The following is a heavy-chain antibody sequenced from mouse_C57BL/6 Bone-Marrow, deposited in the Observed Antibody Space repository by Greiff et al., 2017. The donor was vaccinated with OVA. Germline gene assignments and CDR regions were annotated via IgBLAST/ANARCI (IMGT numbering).Heavy chain of an antibody. J-gene: IGHJ1*03. Sequence: EVKLVESGGGLVQPKGSLKLSCAASGFSFNTYAMNWVRQAPGKGVEWVARIRSKSNNYATYYADSVKARFTISRDDSESMLYLQMNNLKTEDTAMYYCVRHDVYWYFDVWGTGTTVTVSS. CDR1: GFSFNTYA. D-gene: IGHD2-3*01. CDR2: IRSKSNNYAT. V-gene: IGHV10-1*01. CDR3: VRHDVYWYFDV.